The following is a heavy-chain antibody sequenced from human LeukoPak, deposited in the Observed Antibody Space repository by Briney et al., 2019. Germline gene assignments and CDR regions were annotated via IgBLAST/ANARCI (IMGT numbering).Heavy chain of an antibody. D-gene: IGHD2-2*01. CDR2: ISSSGSKI. CDR3: ARGQRPQYTSTWDNWFDP. V-gene: IGHV3-48*03. Sequence: PGGSLRLSCAASGFPFSSYEMNWVRQAPGKRLQWVSYISSSGSKIYYAASVKGRFTISRDNAKNSLYLQIDSLRAEDTAVYYCARGQRPQYTSTWDNWFDPWGQGTQVTVSS. J-gene: IGHJ5*02. CDR1: GFPFSSYE.